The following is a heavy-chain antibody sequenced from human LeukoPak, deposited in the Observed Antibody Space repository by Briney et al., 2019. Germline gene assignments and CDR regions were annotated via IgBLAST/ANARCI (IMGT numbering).Heavy chain of an antibody. CDR3: ARGGTKREGYVPAAVDY. J-gene: IGHJ4*02. D-gene: IGHD2-2*01. CDR2: INTNTGNP. V-gene: IGHV7-4-1*02. CDR1: GYTFTSYA. Sequence: ASVKVSCKASGYTFTSYAMNWVRQAPGQGLEWMGWINTNTGNPTYAQGFTGRFVFSLDTSVSTAYLQISSLKAEDTAVYYCARGGTKREGYVPAAVDYWGQGTLGTVSS.